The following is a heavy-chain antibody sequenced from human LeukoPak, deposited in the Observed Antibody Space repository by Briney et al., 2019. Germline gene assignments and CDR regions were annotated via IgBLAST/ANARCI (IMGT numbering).Heavy chain of an antibody. CDR3: ARKVASGDYYFDY. CDR1: GFTFSSNA. V-gene: IGHV3-23*01. D-gene: IGHD1-26*01. CDR2: ISGSGGNT. J-gene: IGHJ4*02. Sequence: GGSLRLSCAASGFTFSSNALSWVRQAPGTGLEWVSTISGSGGNTYYADSVKGRFTISRDNPAKTLYLQMNSLRAEDTAEYYCARKVASGDYYFDYWGQGTLVTVSS.